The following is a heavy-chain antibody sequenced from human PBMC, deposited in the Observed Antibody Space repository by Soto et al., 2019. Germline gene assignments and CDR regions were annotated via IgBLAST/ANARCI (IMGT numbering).Heavy chain of an antibody. CDR3: AKDRDGAAAGPTKFYGMDV. CDR1: GFTFSSYA. V-gene: IGHV3-23*01. J-gene: IGHJ6*02. CDR2: ISGSGDST. D-gene: IGHD6-13*01. Sequence: EVQLLESGGGLVQPGGSLRLSCAASGFTFSSYAMSWVRQAPGKGLEWVSVISGSGDSTYYADSVRGRFTISRDNSKNTRYLQMNSLRAEYTAVYYCAKDRDGAAAGPTKFYGMDVWGQGTKVTVSS.